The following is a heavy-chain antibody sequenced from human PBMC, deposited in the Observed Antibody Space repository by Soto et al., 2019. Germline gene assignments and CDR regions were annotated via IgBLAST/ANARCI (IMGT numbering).Heavy chain of an antibody. J-gene: IGHJ4*02. D-gene: IGHD3-10*01. Sequence: GGSLRLSCAASGFTFSSYAMSWVRQAPGKGLEWVSAISGSGGSTYYADSVKGRFTISRDNSKNTLYLQMNSLRAEDTAVYYCAKSYGSGRQISGLDYWGQGTLVTVSS. CDR1: GFTFSSYA. CDR2: ISGSGGST. CDR3: AKSYGSGRQISGLDY. V-gene: IGHV3-23*01.